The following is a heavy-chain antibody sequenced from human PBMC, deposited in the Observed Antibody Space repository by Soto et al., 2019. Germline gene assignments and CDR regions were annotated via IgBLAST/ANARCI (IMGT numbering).Heavy chain of an antibody. CDR3: ARDGNFALRGDSFALDF. Sequence: SVKVSCNASGYRFTNYYIHWVRQAPGQGLEWMGRMNLDTGGTTYAQKSQGRVTMTRDTSISTAYMEVTNLKSDDTDIYYCARDGNFALRGDSFALDFWGQGALVTVSS. CDR1: GYRFTNYY. CDR2: MNLDTGGT. D-gene: IGHD5-12*01. V-gene: IGHV1-2*05. J-gene: IGHJ4*02.